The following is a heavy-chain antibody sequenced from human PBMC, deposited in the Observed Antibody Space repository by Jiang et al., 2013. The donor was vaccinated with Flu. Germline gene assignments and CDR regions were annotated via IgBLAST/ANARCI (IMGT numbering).Heavy chain of an antibody. J-gene: IGHJ4*02. CDR3: ARDGEISSIAVAEYFDY. CDR2: IWYDGSNK. V-gene: IGHV3-33*01. Sequence: PGKGLEWVAVIWYDGSNKYYADSVKGRFTISRDNSKNTLYLQMNSLRAEDTAVYYCARDGEISSIAVAEYFDYWGQGTLVTVSS. D-gene: IGHD6-19*01.